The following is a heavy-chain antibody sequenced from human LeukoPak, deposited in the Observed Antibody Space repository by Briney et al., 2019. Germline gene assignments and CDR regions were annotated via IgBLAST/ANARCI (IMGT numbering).Heavy chain of an antibody. J-gene: IGHJ3*02. CDR2: IIPIFGTA. CDR3: ARGPPTVTTYDAFDI. D-gene: IGHD4-17*01. Sequence: SVKVSCKASGGTFSSYAISWVRQAPGQGLEWMGGIIPIFGTANYAQKFQGRVTITADESTSTAYMELSSLRSEDTAVYYCARGPPTVTTYDAFDIWGQGTMVTVSS. CDR1: GGTFSSYA. V-gene: IGHV1-69*13.